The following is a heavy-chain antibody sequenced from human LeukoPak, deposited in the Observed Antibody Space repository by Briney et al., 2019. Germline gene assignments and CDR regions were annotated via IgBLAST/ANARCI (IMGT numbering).Heavy chain of an antibody. CDR3: ARGIADPYSFDS. D-gene: IGHD6-13*01. J-gene: IGHJ4*02. Sequence: SETLSLTCTVSGGSISSYYWSWIRQPAGRGLEWIGRIYTSGSTNYNPSLKSRVTISIDTSKNQFSLNLSSVTAADTAVYYCARGIADPYSFDSWGQGTLVTVSS. V-gene: IGHV4-4*07. CDR1: GGSISSYY. CDR2: IYTSGST.